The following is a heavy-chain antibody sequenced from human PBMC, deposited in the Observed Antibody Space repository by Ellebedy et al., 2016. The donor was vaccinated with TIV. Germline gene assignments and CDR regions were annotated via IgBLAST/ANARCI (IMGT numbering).Heavy chain of an antibody. CDR2: ISSSGSPM. V-gene: IGHV3-11*01. CDR3: ARDTRFIDQQHNWFDP. J-gene: IGHJ5*02. Sequence: GGSLRLSCAASGFTFSDYYMSWIRQAPGKGLEWVSYISSSGSPMYYADSVKGRFTISRDNAKKLLYRQMNSLRTEDTAVYYCARDTRFIDQQHNWFDPWGQGTLVTVSS. CDR1: GFTFSDYY. D-gene: IGHD2-2*01.